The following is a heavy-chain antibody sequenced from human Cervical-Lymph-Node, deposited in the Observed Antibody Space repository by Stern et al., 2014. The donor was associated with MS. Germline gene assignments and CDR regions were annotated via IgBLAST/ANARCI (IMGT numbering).Heavy chain of an antibody. V-gene: IGHV2-5*02. CDR2: IYWDDDK. D-gene: IGHD3-22*01. CDR1: GFSLSTSGVG. Sequence: QITLKESGPTLVKPPQTLTLTCTFSGFSLSTSGVGLGWIRQPPGKALEWLALIYWDDDKRYSPSLKSRLTITKDTSKNQVVLTMTNMDPVDTATYYCALVPGYYDTPSNEYFQHWGQGTLVTVSS. CDR3: ALVPGYYDTPSNEYFQH. J-gene: IGHJ1*01.